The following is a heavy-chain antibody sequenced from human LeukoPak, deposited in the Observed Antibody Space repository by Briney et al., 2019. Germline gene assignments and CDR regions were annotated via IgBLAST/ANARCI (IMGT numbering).Heavy chain of an antibody. J-gene: IGHJ3*02. Sequence: ASVKVSCKASGYTFTSYGISWVRQAPGQGLEWMGWISAYNGNTNYAQKLQGRVTMTTDTSTSTAYMELSRLRSDDTAVYYCARTIAAAGRRWLDAFDIWGQGTMVTVSS. CDR1: GYTFTSYG. V-gene: IGHV1-18*01. CDR2: ISAYNGNT. CDR3: ARTIAAAGRRWLDAFDI. D-gene: IGHD6-13*01.